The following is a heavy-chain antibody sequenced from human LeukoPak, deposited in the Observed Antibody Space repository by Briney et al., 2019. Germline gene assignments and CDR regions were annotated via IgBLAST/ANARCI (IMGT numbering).Heavy chain of an antibody. J-gene: IGHJ4*02. CDR1: GFTFISYW. Sequence: PGGSLRLSCAASGFTFISYWMSWVRQAPGKGLEWVSAISGSGGSTYYADSVKGRFTISRDNSKNTLYLQMNSLRAEDTAVYYCAKDRGWIHGFDYWGQGTLVTVSS. CDR2: ISGSGGST. D-gene: IGHD3-10*01. CDR3: AKDRGWIHGFDY. V-gene: IGHV3-23*01.